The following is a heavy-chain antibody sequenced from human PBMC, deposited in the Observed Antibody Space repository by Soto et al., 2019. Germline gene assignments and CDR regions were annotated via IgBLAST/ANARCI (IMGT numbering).Heavy chain of an antibody. CDR3: ARVLGLAAAGLSYFPH. Sequence: ASVNVSCKASGYTFTSYAMYWVRQAPGQRLEWMGWINAGNGNTKYSQKFQGRVTITRDTSASTAYMELSSLRSEDTAVYYCARVLGLAAAGLSYFPHWGQGTLVTVSS. D-gene: IGHD6-13*01. CDR2: INAGNGNT. V-gene: IGHV1-3*01. CDR1: GYTFTSYA. J-gene: IGHJ1*01.